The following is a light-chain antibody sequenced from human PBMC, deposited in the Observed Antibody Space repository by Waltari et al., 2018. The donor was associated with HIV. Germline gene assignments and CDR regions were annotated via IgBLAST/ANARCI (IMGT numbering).Light chain of an antibody. CDR3: MQALQIRT. Sequence: DIVMTQSALSLPVNPGEPASISCRSNQSLLHRNGYNYLDWYLQKPGQSPQLLIYLGSNRAAGGPDRFSGSGAGTDFTLKITRVEADDVGVYYCMQALQIRTFGQGTKVEIK. V-gene: IGKV2-28*01. J-gene: IGKJ1*01. CDR2: LGS. CDR1: QSLLHRNGYNY.